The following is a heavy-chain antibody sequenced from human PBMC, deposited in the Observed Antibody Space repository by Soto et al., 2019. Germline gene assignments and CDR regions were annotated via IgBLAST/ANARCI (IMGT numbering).Heavy chain of an antibody. CDR1: GFIFSSYA. D-gene: IGHD1-26*01. CDR2: ISFDGSNK. Sequence: QVQLVESGGGVVQPGRSLRLSCAPSGFIFSSYAMHWVRQAPGKGLEWVAVISFDGSNKYYADSVKGRFTISRDNSKNTLYLQMNSLRAXXXXXXXCPRESNSNWX. CDR3: PRESNSNWX. V-gene: IGHV3-30*04. J-gene: IGHJ5*01.